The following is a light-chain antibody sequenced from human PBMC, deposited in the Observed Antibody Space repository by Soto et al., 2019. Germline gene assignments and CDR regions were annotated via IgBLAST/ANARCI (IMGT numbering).Light chain of an antibody. V-gene: IGLV2-11*01. J-gene: IGLJ2*01. Sequence: QSALTQPRSVSGSPGQSVTISCTGTSSDVGGYNYVSWYQQHPGKAPKLIIYDVYKRPSGVPDRFSGSKSGNTASLTISGLQAEDEADYYCCSYAGRYNFDVVFVAVFGGGTKLTVL. CDR3: CSYAGRYNFDVVFVAV. CDR2: DVY. CDR1: SSDVGGYNY.